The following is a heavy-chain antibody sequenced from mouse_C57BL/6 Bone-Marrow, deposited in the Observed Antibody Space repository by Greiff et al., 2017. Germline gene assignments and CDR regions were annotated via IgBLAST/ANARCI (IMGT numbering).Heavy chain of an antibody. Sequence: EVQVVESGGDLVKPGGSLKLSCAASGFTFSSYGMSWVRQTPDKRLEWVATISSGGSYTYYPDSVKGRFTISRDNAKNTLYLQMSSLKSEDTAMYYCARQRGSSFAYWGQGTLVTVSA. CDR2: ISSGGSYT. D-gene: IGHD1-1*01. V-gene: IGHV5-6*01. J-gene: IGHJ3*01. CDR1: GFTFSSYG. CDR3: ARQRGSSFAY.